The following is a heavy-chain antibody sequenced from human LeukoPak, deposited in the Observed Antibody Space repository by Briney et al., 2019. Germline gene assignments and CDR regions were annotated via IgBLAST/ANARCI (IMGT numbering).Heavy chain of an antibody. D-gene: IGHD3/OR15-3a*01. J-gene: IGHJ4*02. CDR1: GYTFTGKF. CDR2: IDPNSGGT. V-gene: IGHV1-2*02. Sequence: ASVRVSCKASGYTFTGKFIHRVRQAPGRGLEWMGWIDPNSGGTDYAQKFQGRVTMTRDTSIATAYMDLSRLISDDTAVYYCARDREGLAYFDFWGQGTLVTVSS. CDR3: ARDREGLAYFDF.